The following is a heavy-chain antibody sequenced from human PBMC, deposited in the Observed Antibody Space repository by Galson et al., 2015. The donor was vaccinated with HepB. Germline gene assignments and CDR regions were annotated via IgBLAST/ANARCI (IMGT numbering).Heavy chain of an antibody. Sequence: SCAASGFTFDDYAMHWVRQAPGKGLEWVSGISWNSGSIGYADSVKGRFTISRDNAKNSLYLQMNSLRAEDTALYYCAKDRRIAVAGTFSGIFDYWGQGTLVTVSS. CDR3: AKDRRIAVAGTFSGIFDY. D-gene: IGHD6-19*01. CDR1: GFTFDDYA. J-gene: IGHJ4*02. V-gene: IGHV3-9*01. CDR2: ISWNSGSI.